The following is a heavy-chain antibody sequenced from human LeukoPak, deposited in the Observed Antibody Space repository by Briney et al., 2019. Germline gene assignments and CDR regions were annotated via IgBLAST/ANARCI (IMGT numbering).Heavy chain of an antibody. CDR1: GFTFSSYG. D-gene: IGHD3-3*01. CDR2: ISYDGSNK. J-gene: IGHJ5*02. Sequence: GGSLRLSCAASGFTFSSYGMHWVRQAPGKGLEWVAVISYDGSNKYYADSVKGRFTISRDNSKNTLYLQMNSLRAEDTAVYYCAKGNVLRFLEWLSPIGWFDPWGQGTLVTVSS. V-gene: IGHV3-30*18. CDR3: AKGNVLRFLEWLSPIGWFDP.